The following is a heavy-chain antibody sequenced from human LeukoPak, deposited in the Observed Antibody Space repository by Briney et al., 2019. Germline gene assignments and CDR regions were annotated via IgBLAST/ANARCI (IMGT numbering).Heavy chain of an antibody. CDR1: GYTFTGYY. D-gene: IGHD2-2*01. CDR2: INPNSGGT. V-gene: IGHV1-2*02. CDR3: ARGIVVVPAAMWY. Sequence: ASVKVSCKASGYTFTGYYMHWVRQAPGQGLEWMGWINPNSGGTNYAQKFQGRVTMTRDTSISTAYMELSRLRSDDTAVYYCARGIVVVPAAMWYWSQGTLVTVSS. J-gene: IGHJ4*02.